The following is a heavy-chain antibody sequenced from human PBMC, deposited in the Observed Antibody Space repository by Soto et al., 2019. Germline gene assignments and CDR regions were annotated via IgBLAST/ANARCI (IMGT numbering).Heavy chain of an antibody. D-gene: IGHD6-6*01. V-gene: IGHV1-69*01. CDR2: IIPIFGTA. CDR3: ARDGASYSSSYFNWFDP. CDR1: GGTFSSYA. J-gene: IGHJ5*02. Sequence: QVKLVQSGAEVKKPGSSVKVSCKASGGTFSSYAISWVRQAPGQGLEWMGGIIPIFGTANYAQKFQGRVTITADESTSTAYMELSSLRSEDTAVYYCARDGASYSSSYFNWFDPWGQGTLVTVSS.